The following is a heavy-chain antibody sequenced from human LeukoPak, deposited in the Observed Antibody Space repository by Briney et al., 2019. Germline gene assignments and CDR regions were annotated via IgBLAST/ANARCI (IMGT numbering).Heavy chain of an antibody. J-gene: IGHJ6*03. V-gene: IGHV7-4-1*02. CDR2: INTNTGNP. CDR1: GYTFTSYA. D-gene: IGHD6-13*01. CDR3: AREVGEQQLPHNPWAELRQYYYMDV. Sequence: ASVKVSCKASGYTFTSYAMNWVRQAPGQGLEWMGWINTNTGNPTYAQGFTGRFVFSLDTSVSTAYLQISSLKAEDTAVYYCAREVGEQQLPHNPWAELRQYYYMDVWGKGTTVTVSS.